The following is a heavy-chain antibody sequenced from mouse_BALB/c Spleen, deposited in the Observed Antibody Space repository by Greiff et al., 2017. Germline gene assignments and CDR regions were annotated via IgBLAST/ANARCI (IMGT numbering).Heavy chain of an antibody. CDR2: ISSGGST. Sequence: DVMLVESGGGLVKPGGSLKLSCAASGFTFSSYAMSWVRQTPEKRLEWVASISSGGSTYYPDSVKGRFTISRDNARNILYLQMSSLRSEDTAMYYCARVNYGSRYYFDYWGQGTTLTVSS. CDR1: GFTFSSYA. J-gene: IGHJ2*01. D-gene: IGHD1-1*01. CDR3: ARVNYGSRYYFDY. V-gene: IGHV5-6-5*01.